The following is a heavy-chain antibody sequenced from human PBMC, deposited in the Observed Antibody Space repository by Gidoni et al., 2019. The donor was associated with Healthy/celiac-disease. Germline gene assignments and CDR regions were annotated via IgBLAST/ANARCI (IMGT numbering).Heavy chain of an antibody. Sequence: EVQLVESGGGLGQPGGSLSLSCAASVFPFSGYWMHWVRQAPGKGLVWVSRINSDGSSTSYADSVKGRFTISRDNAKNTLYLQMNSRRAEDTAVYYCARLLPDILTGYYIDYWGQGTLVTVSS. CDR1: VFPFSGYW. V-gene: IGHV3-74*01. J-gene: IGHJ4*02. CDR3: ARLLPDILTGYYIDY. CDR2: INSDGSST. D-gene: IGHD3-9*01.